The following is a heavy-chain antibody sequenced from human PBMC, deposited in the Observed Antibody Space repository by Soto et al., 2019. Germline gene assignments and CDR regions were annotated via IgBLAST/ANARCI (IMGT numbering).Heavy chain of an antibody. CDR3: AGVRGPGCGAEGYPPTANWFDP. J-gene: IGHJ5*02. CDR1: GGSISSGGYS. Sequence: QLQLQESGSGLVKPSQTLSLTCAVSGGSISSGGYSWSWIRQPPGKGLEWSGYIYQSGSTYYNPSLKSRERSGVNRSKNHLSLKERSVSAADAAVDYCAGVRGPGCGAEGYPPTANWFDPWGQGTLVTVSS. D-gene: IGHD2-21*01. V-gene: IGHV4-30-2*01. CDR2: IYQSGST.